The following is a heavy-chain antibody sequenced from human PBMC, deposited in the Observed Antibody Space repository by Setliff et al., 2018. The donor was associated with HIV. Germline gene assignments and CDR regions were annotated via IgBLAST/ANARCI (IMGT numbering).Heavy chain of an antibody. J-gene: IGHJ4*02. CDR2: IYYDGDT. Sequence: SETLSLTCTVSGGSISCGDFYWSWIRQPPGKGLEWTGYIYYDGDTYYQPSLRSRVTISLDTSKNHVSLRLSSVTAADTAVYYCAGGMTTVRWVFDYWGQGTLVTVSS. V-gene: IGHV4-30-4*08. CDR3: AGGMTTVRWVFDY. CDR1: GGSISCGDFY. D-gene: IGHD4-17*01.